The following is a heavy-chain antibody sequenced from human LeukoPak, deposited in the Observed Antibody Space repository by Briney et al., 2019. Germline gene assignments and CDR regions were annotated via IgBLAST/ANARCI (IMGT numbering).Heavy chain of an antibody. V-gene: IGHV3-7*01. J-gene: IGHJ6*03. Sequence: PGGTLRLSCAASGFTFSSYWMSWVRQAPGKGLEWVANIKQDGSEKYYVDSVKGRFTISRDNAKNSLYLQMNSLRAEDTAVYYCARVGLRITMVRGVGNYYYMDVWGKGTTVTISS. CDR3: ARVGLRITMVRGVGNYYYMDV. D-gene: IGHD3-10*01. CDR2: IKQDGSEK. CDR1: GFTFSSYW.